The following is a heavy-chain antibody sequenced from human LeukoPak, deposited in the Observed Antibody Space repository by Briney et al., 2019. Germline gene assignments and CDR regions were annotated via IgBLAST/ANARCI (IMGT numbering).Heavy chain of an antibody. CDR3: ACWERGYDGY. V-gene: IGHV1-69*05. D-gene: IGHD5-18*01. CDR1: GGTFSSYA. J-gene: IGHJ4*02. CDR2: IIPIFGTA. Sequence: ASVKVSCKASGGTFSSYAISWVRQAPGQGLEWMGGIIPIFGTANYAQKFQGRVTITTDESTSTAYMELSSLRSEDTAVYYCACWERGYDGYWGQGTLVTVSS.